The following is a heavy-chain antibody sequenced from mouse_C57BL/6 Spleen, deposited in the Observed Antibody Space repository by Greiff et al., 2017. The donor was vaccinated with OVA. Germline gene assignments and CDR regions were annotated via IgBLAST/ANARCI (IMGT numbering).Heavy chain of an antibody. CDR2: INPGSGGT. Sequence: QVQLKESGAELVRPGTSVKVSCKASGYAFTNYLIEWVKQRPGQGLEWIGVINPGSGGTNYNEKFKGKATLTADKSSSTAYMQLSSLTSEDSAVYFCARSSSLLLFAYWGQGTLVTVSA. V-gene: IGHV1-54*01. CDR1: GYAFTNYL. D-gene: IGHD1-1*01. J-gene: IGHJ3*01. CDR3: ARSSSLLLFAY.